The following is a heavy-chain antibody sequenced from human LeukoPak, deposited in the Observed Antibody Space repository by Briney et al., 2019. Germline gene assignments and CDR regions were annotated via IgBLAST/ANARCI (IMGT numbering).Heavy chain of an antibody. D-gene: IGHD3-10*01. CDR1: GFSFSTYG. J-gene: IGHJ2*01. CDR2: IWFDGSNK. Sequence: QAGGSLRLSCEASGFSFSTYGMHWVRQAPRKGLEWVALIWFDGSNKHYADSVKGRFTISRDNSKNTMYLQMDSLRAEDTAVYYCAGVVSYYGSSYRLLDLWGRGTLVTVSS. CDR3: AGVVSYYGSSYRLLDL. V-gene: IGHV3-33*01.